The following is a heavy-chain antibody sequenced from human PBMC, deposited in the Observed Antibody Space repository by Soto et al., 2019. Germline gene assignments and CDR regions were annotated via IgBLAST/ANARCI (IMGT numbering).Heavy chain of an antibody. CDR3: AKDGYDFWSGYYSDAFDI. Sequence: EVQLLESGGGLVQPGGSLRLSCAASGFTFSSYAMSWVRQAPGEGLEWVSAISGSGGSTYYADSVKGRFTISRDDSKNTLYLQMNSLRAEDTAVYYCAKDGYDFWSGYYSDAFDIWGQGTMVTVSS. D-gene: IGHD3-3*01. V-gene: IGHV3-23*01. CDR2: ISGSGGST. CDR1: GFTFSSYA. J-gene: IGHJ3*02.